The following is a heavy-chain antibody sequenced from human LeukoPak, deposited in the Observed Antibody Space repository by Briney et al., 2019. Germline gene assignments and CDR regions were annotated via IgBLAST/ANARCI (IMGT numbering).Heavy chain of an antibody. V-gene: IGHV3-33*01. J-gene: IGHJ4*02. Sequence: PGGSLRLSCAASGFTFSSYGMHWVRQAPGKGLEWVAVIWYDGSNKYYADSVKGRFTISRDNSKNTLYLQMNSLRAEDTAVYYCARHCRRYCSSTSCSCFDYWGQGTLVTVSS. D-gene: IGHD2-2*01. CDR3: ARHCRRYCSSTSCSCFDY. CDR2: IWYDGSNK. CDR1: GFTFSSYG.